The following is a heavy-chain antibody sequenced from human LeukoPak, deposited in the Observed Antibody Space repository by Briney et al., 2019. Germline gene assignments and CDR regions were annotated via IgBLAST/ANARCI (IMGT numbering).Heavy chain of an antibody. CDR2: INHSGST. CDR1: GITFSSYG. J-gene: IGHJ6*03. V-gene: IGHV4-34*01. Sequence: GTLRLSCAASGITFSSYGMSWIRQPPGKGLEWIGEINHSGSTNYNPSLKSRVTISVDTSKNQFSLKLSSVTAADTAVYYCARGDTVTYLYYYYYYMDVWGKGTTVTVSS. D-gene: IGHD4-17*01. CDR3: ARGDTVTYLYYYYYYMDV.